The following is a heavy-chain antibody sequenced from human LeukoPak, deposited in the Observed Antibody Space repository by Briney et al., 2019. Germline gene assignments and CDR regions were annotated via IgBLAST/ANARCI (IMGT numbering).Heavy chain of an antibody. D-gene: IGHD3-10*01. Sequence: GGSPRLSCAASGFTFSSYAMHWVRQAPGKGLEWVAVISYDGSNKYYADSVKGRFTISRDNSKNTLYLQMNSLRAEDTAVYYCAAPLWFGESSFDYWGQGTLVTVSS. CDR3: AAPLWFGESSFDY. V-gene: IGHV3-30-3*01. CDR2: ISYDGSNK. CDR1: GFTFSSYA. J-gene: IGHJ4*02.